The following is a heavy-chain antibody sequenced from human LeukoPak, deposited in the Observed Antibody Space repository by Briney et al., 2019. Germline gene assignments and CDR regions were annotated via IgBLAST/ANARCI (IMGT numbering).Heavy chain of an antibody. CDR3: ARGVLAVAGILND. CDR2: IKQDGSET. D-gene: IGHD6-19*01. V-gene: IGHV3-7*05. CDR1: GFTFSSYW. Sequence: GGSLILSCAASGFTFSSYWMSWVRQSPGKGLEWVANIKQDGSETYSVDSVKGRFTISRDNAKNSLYLQMDSLRAEDTAVYYCARGVLAVAGILNDCGQGTLVIVSS. J-gene: IGHJ4*02.